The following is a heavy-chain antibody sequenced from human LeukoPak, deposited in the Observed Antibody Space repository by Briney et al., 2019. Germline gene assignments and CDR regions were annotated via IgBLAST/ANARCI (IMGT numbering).Heavy chain of an antibody. J-gene: IGHJ3*02. Sequence: ASVKVSCKASGYTFTCYYMHWVRQAPGQGLEWMGWINPNSGGTNYAQKFQGRVTMTRDTSISTAYMELSRLRSDDTAVYYCASGRTYCGGDCLPSDAFDICGQGTMCTVSS. CDR1: GYTFTCYY. CDR2: INPNSGGT. V-gene: IGHV1-2*02. CDR3: ASGRTYCGGDCLPSDAFDI. D-gene: IGHD2-21*01.